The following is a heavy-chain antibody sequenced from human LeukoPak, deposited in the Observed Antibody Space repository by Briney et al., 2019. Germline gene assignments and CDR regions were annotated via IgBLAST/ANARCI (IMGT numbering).Heavy chain of an antibody. CDR1: GFTLSSYE. Sequence: GGSLRPSCVPSGFTLSSYEMNWVRQPPGEGLEWVSYISSSGSTIYYADSVEGRFTISRDNAKNSLYLQMNSLRADDTAVYYCAELGITMIGGVWGKGTTVTISS. CDR2: ISSSGSTI. CDR3: AELGITMIGGV. J-gene: IGHJ6*04. D-gene: IGHD3-10*02. V-gene: IGHV3-48*03.